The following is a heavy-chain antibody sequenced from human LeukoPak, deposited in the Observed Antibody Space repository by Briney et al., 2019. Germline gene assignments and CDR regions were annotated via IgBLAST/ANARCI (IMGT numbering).Heavy chain of an antibody. D-gene: IGHD2-2*01. CDR1: GGSISSYY. CDR2: IYTSGST. V-gene: IGHV4-4*07. CDR3: ARGEDIVVVPAAQYWFDP. Sequence: SETLSLTCTVSGGSISSYYWSWIRQPAGKGLEWIGRIYTSGSTNYNPSLKSRVTMSVDTSKNQFSLKLSSVTAADTAVYYCARGEDIVVVPAAQYWFDPWGQGTLVTVSS. J-gene: IGHJ5*02.